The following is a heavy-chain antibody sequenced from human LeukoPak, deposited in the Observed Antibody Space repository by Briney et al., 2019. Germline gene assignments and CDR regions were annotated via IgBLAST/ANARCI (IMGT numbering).Heavy chain of an antibody. V-gene: IGHV3-30*03. D-gene: IGHD2-15*01. CDR2: ISNDGSGR. CDR1: GFTFSSYG. J-gene: IGHJ3*02. Sequence: QPGRSLRLSCAASGFTFSSYGMHWVRQAPGKGLEWVSIISNDGSGRHYAGSVKGRFTISRDNSKNTLYLQMNSLRAEDTAVYYCARVKYCSAGSCYAAFDIWGQGTMVTVSS. CDR3: ARVKYCSAGSCYAAFDI.